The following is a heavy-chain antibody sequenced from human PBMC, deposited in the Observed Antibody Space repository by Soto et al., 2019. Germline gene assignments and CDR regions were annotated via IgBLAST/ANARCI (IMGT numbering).Heavy chain of an antibody. CDR1: GFTFSSYG. CDR3: AKDLLGPGRAYGMDV. CDR2: ISYDGSNK. D-gene: IGHD7-27*01. Sequence: QVQLVESGGGVVQPGRSLRLSCAASGFTFSSYGMHWVRQAPGKGLEWVAVISYDGSNKYYADSLKGRFTISRDNSTNTLYLQMNSLRAEDTAVYYCAKDLLGPGRAYGMDVWGQGTTVTVSS. J-gene: IGHJ6*02. V-gene: IGHV3-30*18.